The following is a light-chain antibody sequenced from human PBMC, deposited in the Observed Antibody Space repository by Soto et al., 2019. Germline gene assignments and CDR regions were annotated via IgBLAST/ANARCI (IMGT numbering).Light chain of an antibody. CDR1: GGSIAGHY. J-gene: IGLJ2*01. Sequence: NFMLTQPHSVSESPGKTVTISCSRSGGSIAGHYVQWYQQRPGSAPTTVIYADNQRPSGVPDRFSGSIDSSSNSASLTISGLKTEDEAGYYCQSYDMSNHVAFGGGTKVTVL. CDR3: QSYDMSNHVA. V-gene: IGLV6-57*03. CDR2: ADN.